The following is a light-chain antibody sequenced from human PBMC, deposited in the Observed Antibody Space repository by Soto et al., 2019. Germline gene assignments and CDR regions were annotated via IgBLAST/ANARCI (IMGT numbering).Light chain of an antibody. Sequence: EVVMTQSPATLSGSPGERGTLSCRASETVATNLAWYQQKPGQAPRLLISGASTRAAGISDRFRGSGSGTEFTLTISSLRSEDSAIYYCQQYFEWPPMTFGQGTKVDIK. CDR2: GAS. CDR1: ETVATN. J-gene: IGKJ1*01. V-gene: IGKV3-15*01. CDR3: QQYFEWPPMT.